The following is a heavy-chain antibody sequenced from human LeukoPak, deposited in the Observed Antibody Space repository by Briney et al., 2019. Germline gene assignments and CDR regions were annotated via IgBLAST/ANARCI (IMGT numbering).Heavy chain of an antibody. J-gene: IGHJ4*02. V-gene: IGHV3-48*04. Sequence: GGSLRLSCAASGFTFSSYSMNWVRQAPGKGLEWVSYISSSSSTIYYADSVKGRFTISRDNAKNSLYLQMNSLRAEDTAVYYCARGGPFTAPDYWGQGTLVTVSS. CDR1: GFTFSSYS. CDR3: ARGGPFTAPDY. D-gene: IGHD5-18*01. CDR2: ISSSSSTI.